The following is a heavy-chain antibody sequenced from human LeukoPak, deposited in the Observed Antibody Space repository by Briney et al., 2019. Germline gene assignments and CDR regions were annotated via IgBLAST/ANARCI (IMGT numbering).Heavy chain of an antibody. CDR1: GSPFTTLA. D-gene: IGHD3-9*01. Sequence: GGSLRLSWPPPGSPFTTLAMSWVRQPPGKGLDWASDISASGDTTYYADSVKGRFTISRDNSKNTLDLQMSSLRVEDTAVYYCAKAADWLAADYIDYWGQGTLVTVSS. J-gene: IGHJ4*02. CDR2: ISASGDTT. V-gene: IGHV3-23*01. CDR3: AKAADWLAADYIDY.